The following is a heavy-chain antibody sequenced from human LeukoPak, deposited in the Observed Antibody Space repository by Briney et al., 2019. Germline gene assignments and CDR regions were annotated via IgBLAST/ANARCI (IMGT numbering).Heavy chain of an antibody. CDR3: ARGQDNYYYYYGMDV. D-gene: IGHD2-15*01. CDR1: GYTFTGYY. Sequence: ASVKVSCKASGYTFTGYYMHWVRQAPGQGLEWMGWINPNSGGTNYAQKFQGRVTMTRDTSISTAYMELSRLRSDDTAVYYCARGQDNYYYYYGMDVWGQGTTVTVSS. V-gene: IGHV1-2*02. CDR2: INPNSGGT. J-gene: IGHJ6*02.